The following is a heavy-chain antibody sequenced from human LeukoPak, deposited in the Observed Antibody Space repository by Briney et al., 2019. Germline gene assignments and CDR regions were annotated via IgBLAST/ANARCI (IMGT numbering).Heavy chain of an antibody. CDR3: AREGTRWADENWFDP. CDR1: GGSVDSNYYY. D-gene: IGHD1-26*01. J-gene: IGHJ5*02. Sequence: SETLSLTCSVSGGSVDSNYYYWCWIRQPPGKGLEWIGSISYTGATHYSPSLESRVTISLETSKTQFSLKLASVTPADTAVYYCAREGTRWADENWFDPWGQGSLVIVSS. V-gene: IGHV4-39*07. CDR2: ISYTGAT.